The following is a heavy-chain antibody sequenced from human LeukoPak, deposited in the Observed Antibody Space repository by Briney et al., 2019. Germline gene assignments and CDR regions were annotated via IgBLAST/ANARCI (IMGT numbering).Heavy chain of an antibody. V-gene: IGHV3-15*01. D-gene: IGHD2-2*01. CDR3: TTGGTEYQLLSDDY. CDR2: IKSKTDGGTT. CDR1: GFNFINAW. J-gene: IGHJ4*02. Sequence: GGSLRLSCAASGFNFINAWMSWVRQAPGKGLEWVGRIKSKTDGGTTDYAAPVKGRFTISRDDSKNTLYLQMNSLKTEDTAVYYCTTGGTEYQLLSDDYWGQGTLVTVSS.